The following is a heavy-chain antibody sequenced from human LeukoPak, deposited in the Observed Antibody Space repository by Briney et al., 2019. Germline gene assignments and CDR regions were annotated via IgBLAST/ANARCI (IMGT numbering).Heavy chain of an antibody. CDR3: AREAGYIAAAATDYGMDV. D-gene: IGHD6-13*01. CDR1: AFTFNSYV. V-gene: IGHV3-30*04. CDR2: ISYDGRNT. J-gene: IGHJ6*02. Sequence: GKSLRLSCEASAFTFNSYVLHWVRQAPGKGLEWVALISYDGRNTYCADSVKGRFTISRDNSKNTLYLQMNSLRSEDTAVYYCAREAGYIAAAATDYGMDVWGLGTTVTVSS.